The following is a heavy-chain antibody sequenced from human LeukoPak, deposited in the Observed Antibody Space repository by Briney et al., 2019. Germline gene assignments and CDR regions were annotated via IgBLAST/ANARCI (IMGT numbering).Heavy chain of an antibody. Sequence: SQTLSLTCTVSGDSISSGSYYRSWIRQPAGKGLEWIGRIYGRGGSNYNPSLKSRVTISVDTSKNQFSLKLSSVTAADTAVYYCARPRKNYYDSSGYRKGAFDIWGQGTMVTVSS. CDR1: GDSISSGSYY. D-gene: IGHD3-22*01. V-gene: IGHV4-61*02. CDR2: IYGRGGS. CDR3: ARPRKNYYDSSGYRKGAFDI. J-gene: IGHJ3*02.